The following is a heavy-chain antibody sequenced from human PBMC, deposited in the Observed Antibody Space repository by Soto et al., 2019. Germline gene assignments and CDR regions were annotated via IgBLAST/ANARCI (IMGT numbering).Heavy chain of an antibody. D-gene: IGHD3-22*01. J-gene: IGHJ4*02. CDR2: IIPLSGTT. Sequence: SVKVSCKASGCTFSNHALSWVRQAPGQGPEWMGGIIPLSGTTNYAQKFQGRVTITADESMTTAYMELRSLRYDDTAVYYCARGPDRSGFYLFDYWGQGTLVTVSS. CDR1: GCTFSNHA. CDR3: ARGPDRSGFYLFDY. V-gene: IGHV1-69*13.